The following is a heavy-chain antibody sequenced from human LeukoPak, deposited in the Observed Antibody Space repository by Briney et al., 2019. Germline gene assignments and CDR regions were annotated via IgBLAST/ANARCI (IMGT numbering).Heavy chain of an antibody. CDR2: ISGDGVST. D-gene: IGHD2-15*01. Sequence: TGGSLRLSCAASGFMFDDSAMHRVRQAPGKGLEWVSLISGDGVSTFYADSVKGRFTISRDNSKNSLSLQMDSLTTEDTALYYCAKEGYSHTSNYFDNWGQGILVTVSS. V-gene: IGHV3-43*02. J-gene: IGHJ4*02. CDR3: AKEGYSHTSNYFDN. CDR1: GFMFDDSA.